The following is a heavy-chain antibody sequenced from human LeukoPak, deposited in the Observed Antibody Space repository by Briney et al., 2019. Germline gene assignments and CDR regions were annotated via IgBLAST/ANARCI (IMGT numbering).Heavy chain of an antibody. Sequence: ASVKVSCKASGYTSTSYGISWVRQAPGQGLEWMGWISAYNGNTNYAQKLQGRVTMTTDTSTSTAYMELRSLRSDDTAVYYCARHSGYDHYYYYYMDVWGKGTTVTVSS. CDR1: GYTSTSYG. V-gene: IGHV1-18*01. J-gene: IGHJ6*03. CDR3: ARHSGYDHYYYYYMDV. CDR2: ISAYNGNT. D-gene: IGHD5-12*01.